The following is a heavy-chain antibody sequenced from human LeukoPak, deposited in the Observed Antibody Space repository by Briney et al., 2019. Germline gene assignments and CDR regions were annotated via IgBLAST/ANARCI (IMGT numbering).Heavy chain of an antibody. Sequence: GGSLRLSCAASGFTVDSNYLSWVRQAPGKGLEWVSTIYTGGNTYYATSVKGRFTISRDFSKNTVFLHMNSLRAEDTAMYCCARGDDSGYYDYLDYWGQGALVTVSS. D-gene: IGHD3-22*01. J-gene: IGHJ4*02. V-gene: IGHV3-53*01. CDR3: ARGDDSGYYDYLDY. CDR2: IYTGGNT. CDR1: GFTVDSNY.